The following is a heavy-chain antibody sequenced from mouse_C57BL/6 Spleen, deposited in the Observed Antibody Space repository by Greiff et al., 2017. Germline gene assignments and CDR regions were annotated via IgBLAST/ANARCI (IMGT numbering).Heavy chain of an antibody. D-gene: IGHD2-5*01. Sequence: QVHVKQPGAELVMPGASVKLSCKASGYTFTSYWMHWVKQRPGQGLEWIGEIDPSDSYTNYNQKFKGKSTLTVDKSSSTAYMQLSSLTSEDSAVYYCARRSNYEYFDVWGTGTTVTVSS. CDR2: IDPSDSYT. V-gene: IGHV1-69*01. J-gene: IGHJ1*03. CDR1: GYTFTSYW. CDR3: ARRSNYEYFDV.